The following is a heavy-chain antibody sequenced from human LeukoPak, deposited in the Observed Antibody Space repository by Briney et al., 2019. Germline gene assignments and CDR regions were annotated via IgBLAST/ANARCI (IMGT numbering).Heavy chain of an antibody. Sequence: PSETLSHTCAVYGGSFSVYYWSWIPHPPGKGLEWIGEINHSGSTNCNPSVKGRVTISVDTSKNQFSLELSSVTTADTTVYYCARGDGATTSIFDPWGQGTLVTVSS. CDR1: GGSFSVYY. V-gene: IGHV4-34*01. CDR2: INHSGST. CDR3: ARGDGATTSIFDP. D-gene: IGHD5-12*01. J-gene: IGHJ5*02.